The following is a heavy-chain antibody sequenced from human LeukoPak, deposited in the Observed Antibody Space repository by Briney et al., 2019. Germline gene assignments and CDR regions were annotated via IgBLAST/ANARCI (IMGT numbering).Heavy chain of an antibody. CDR2: IYPGDSHT. D-gene: IGHD1-1*01. V-gene: IGHV5-51*01. CDR3: ARQGAGLERRKNWFDP. J-gene: IGHJ5*02. CDR1: GYSFINYW. Sequence: GESLKISCKGSGYSFINYWIGWVRQMPGKGLEWMGIIYPGDSHTSYSPSFQGQVTISAGKSISTAYLQWSSLKASDTAMYYCARQGAGLERRKNWFDPWGQGTLVTVSS.